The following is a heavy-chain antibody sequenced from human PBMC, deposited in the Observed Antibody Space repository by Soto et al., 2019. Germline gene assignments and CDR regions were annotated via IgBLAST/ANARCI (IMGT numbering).Heavy chain of an antibody. CDR2: INDNGGDT. CDR3: AKEVYGAARGGMDV. J-gene: IGHJ6*02. D-gene: IGHD2-8*01. CDR1: GFTFSNNV. V-gene: IGHV3-23*01. Sequence: EVQLLESGGGLVQPGGSLRLSCAASGFTFSNNVMSWVRQAPGKGLEWVSGINDNGGDTYYADSVKGRCTISRDNSKNTLYLKMNSLRAEDTAVYYCAKEVYGAARGGMDVWGQGTTVTVSS.